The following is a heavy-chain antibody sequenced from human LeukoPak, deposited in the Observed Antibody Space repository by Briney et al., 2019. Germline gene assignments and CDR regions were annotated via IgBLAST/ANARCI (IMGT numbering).Heavy chain of an antibody. D-gene: IGHD3-22*01. CDR1: GFTFSSYG. V-gene: IGHV3-30*03. Sequence: PGGSLRLSCAASGFTFSSYGMHWVRQAPGKGLEWVAVISYDGSNKYYADSVKGRFTISRDNSKNTLYLQMNSLRAEDTAVYYCATIYFGGVVVKPSEVFDYWGQGTLVTVSS. CDR2: ISYDGSNK. CDR3: ATIYFGGVVVKPSEVFDY. J-gene: IGHJ4*02.